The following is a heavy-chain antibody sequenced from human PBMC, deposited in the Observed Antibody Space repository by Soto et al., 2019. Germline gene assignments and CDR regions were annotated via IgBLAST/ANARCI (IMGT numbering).Heavy chain of an antibody. V-gene: IGHV1-69*04. CDR3: ARDLPGYSYGNDAFDI. D-gene: IGHD5-18*01. CDR1: GGTFSSYT. CDR2: IIPILGIA. Sequence: SVKVSCKASGGTFSSYTISWVRQAPGQGLEWMGRIIPILGIANYAQKFQGRVTITADKSTSTAYMELSSLRSEDTAVYYCARDLPGYSYGNDAFDIWGQGTMVTVSS. J-gene: IGHJ3*02.